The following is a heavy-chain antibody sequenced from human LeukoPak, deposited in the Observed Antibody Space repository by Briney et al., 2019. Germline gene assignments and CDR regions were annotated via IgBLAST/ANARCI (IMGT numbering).Heavy chain of an antibody. CDR1: GGSISSGGYY. CDR2: IYYSGST. CDR3: ARADCSGGSCYGY. V-gene: IGHV4-31*03. Sequence: SETLSLTCTVSGGSISSGGYYWSWIRQHPGKGLEWIGYIYYSGSTYYNPSLKSRVTISVDTSKNQFSLKLSSVTAADTAVYYCARADCSGGSCYGYWGRGTLVTVSS. D-gene: IGHD2-15*01. J-gene: IGHJ4*02.